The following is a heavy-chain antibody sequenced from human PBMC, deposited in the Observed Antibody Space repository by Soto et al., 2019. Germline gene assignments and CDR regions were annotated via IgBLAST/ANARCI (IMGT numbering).Heavy chain of an antibody. V-gene: IGHV3-11*06. CDR1: GFTFSDYY. J-gene: IGHJ6*02. CDR3: ARDLGGGCSSTSCHIPTPPDPLDGMDV. Sequence: PWGSLRLSCAASGFTFSDYYMSWIRQAPGKGLEWVSYISSSISYTNYADSVKGRFTISRDNAKNSLYLQMNSLRAEDTAVYYCARDLGGGCSSTSCHIPTPPDPLDGMDVWGQGTTVTVSS. D-gene: IGHD2-2*02. CDR2: ISSSISYT.